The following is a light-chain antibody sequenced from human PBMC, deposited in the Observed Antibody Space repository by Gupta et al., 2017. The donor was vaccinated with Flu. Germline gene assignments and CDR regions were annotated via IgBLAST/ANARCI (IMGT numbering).Light chain of an antibody. CDR3: SSYAGSYTSYV. Sequence: QSALTQSRSVSGSPGQSVTISCTGTSSDVGGYNYVSWYQQHPGKAPKHMIYDVSKRPSGIPDRFSGSKSGNTASLTISGLQAEDEADYYCSSYAGSYTSYVFGTGTKVTVL. CDR1: SSDVGGYNY. J-gene: IGLJ1*01. V-gene: IGLV2-11*01. CDR2: DVS.